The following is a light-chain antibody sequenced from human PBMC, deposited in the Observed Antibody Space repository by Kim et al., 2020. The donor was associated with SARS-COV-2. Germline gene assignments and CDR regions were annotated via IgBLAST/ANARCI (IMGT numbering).Light chain of an antibody. CDR2: SAS. J-gene: IGKJ1*01. V-gene: IGKV1-27*01. CDR1: QDINNY. CDR3: QRYYSAPWT. Sequence: ASVGDRVTISCRASQDINNYLAWYQHKPGKAPKLLIYSASVLQVGVTSRFSGSGSGTDFTLTISNLQPEDVATYYCQRYYSAPWTFGQGTKVDIK.